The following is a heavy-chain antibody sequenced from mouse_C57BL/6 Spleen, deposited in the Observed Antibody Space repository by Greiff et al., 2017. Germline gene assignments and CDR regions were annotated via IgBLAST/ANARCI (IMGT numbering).Heavy chain of an antibody. CDR1: GYTFTSYG. D-gene: IGHD5-1*01. CDR2: IYPRSGNT. J-gene: IGHJ2*01. CDR3: ARAVPYFDY. Sequence: VQGVESGAELARPGASVKLSCKASGYTFTSYGISWVKQRTGQGLEWIGEIYPRSGNTYYNEKFKGKATLTADKSSSTAYMELRSLTSEDSAVYFCARAVPYFDYWGQGTTLTVSS. V-gene: IGHV1-81*01.